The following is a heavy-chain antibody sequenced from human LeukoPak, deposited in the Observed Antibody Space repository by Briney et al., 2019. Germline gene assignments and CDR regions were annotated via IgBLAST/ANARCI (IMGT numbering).Heavy chain of an antibody. J-gene: IGHJ4*02. CDR1: GGSLSGYY. Sequence: SRTLSLTCAVYGGSLSGYYRSAIRQPPGKRLEWSGEITNSGNSNHQPSLKRRVTISVDTSKNQFSLKLSSVTAADTAVYYCARGLSYDDVWGSYRRPKYFYYWGQGTLVTVSS. V-gene: IGHV4-34*01. CDR2: ITNSGNS. D-gene: IGHD3-16*02. CDR3: ARGLSYDDVWGSYRRPKYFYY.